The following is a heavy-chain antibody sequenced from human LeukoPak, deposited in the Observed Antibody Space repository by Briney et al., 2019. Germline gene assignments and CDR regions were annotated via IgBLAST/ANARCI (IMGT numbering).Heavy chain of an antibody. Sequence: SETLSLTCSVSGFSLSTGYSWGWIRQPPGRGLEWIASIHYSTTTYYNPALERRVTISVRASKNRLSLKLDSVTAADTAVYYCVREGFGEGLRLSYAFDIWGQGTVVTVSS. V-gene: IGHV4-38-2*02. D-gene: IGHD3-10*01. CDR2: IHYSTTT. CDR1: GFSLSTGYS. J-gene: IGHJ3*02. CDR3: VREGFGEGLRLSYAFDI.